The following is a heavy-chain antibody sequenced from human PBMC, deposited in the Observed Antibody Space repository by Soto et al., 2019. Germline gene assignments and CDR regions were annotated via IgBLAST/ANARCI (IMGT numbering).Heavy chain of an antibody. CDR2: ISYSGTT. J-gene: IGHJ4*02. CDR1: GDSISSNNNY. Sequence: PSETLSLTCTVSGDSISSNNNYWSWIRQPPGEGLEWIGFISYSGTTSYSPSLKSRVAISLDTSKNQFSLSLSSVTAADTAVYYCAGGPGVTRNYWGQGTLVTVS. V-gene: IGHV4-30-4*01. CDR3: AGGPGVTRNY. D-gene: IGHD2-21*02.